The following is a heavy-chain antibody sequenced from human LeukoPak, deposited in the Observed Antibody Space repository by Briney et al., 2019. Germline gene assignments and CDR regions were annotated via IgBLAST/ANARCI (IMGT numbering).Heavy chain of an antibody. Sequence: SETLSLTCAVYGGSFSGYYWSWIRQPPGKGLEWIGEINHSGSTNYNPSLKSRVTISVDTSKNQFSLKLSSVTAADTAVYYCARGIRKWLRTPDAFDIWGQGTMVTVSS. J-gene: IGHJ3*02. CDR3: ARGIRKWLRTPDAFDI. CDR2: INHSGST. D-gene: IGHD5-12*01. V-gene: IGHV4-34*01. CDR1: GGSFSGYY.